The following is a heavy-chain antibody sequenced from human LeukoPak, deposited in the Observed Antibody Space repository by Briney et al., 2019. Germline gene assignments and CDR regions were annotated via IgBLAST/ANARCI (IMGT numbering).Heavy chain of an antibody. CDR1: GFTLIYYY. CDR3: AKFSSGSYYFDY. J-gene: IGHJ4*01. V-gene: IGHV3-23*01. CDR2: ISGKGSIT. Sequence: GGSLRHSCSASGFTLIYYYMSSIRQAPAKGLGRVSAISGKGSITYYADSVKGRFTISRDNSKKPLYVQMDSLRAEGAALCYCAKFSSGSYYFDYWGQGTLVTVPS. D-gene: IGHD6-19*01.